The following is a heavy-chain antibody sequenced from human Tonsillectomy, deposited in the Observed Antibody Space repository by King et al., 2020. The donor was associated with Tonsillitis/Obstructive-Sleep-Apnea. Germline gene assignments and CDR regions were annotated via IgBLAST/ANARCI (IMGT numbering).Heavy chain of an antibody. CDR3: ASFSNYGGDFDY. V-gene: IGHV3-48*03. D-gene: IGHD4-11*01. J-gene: IGHJ4*02. Sequence: VQLVESGGGLVQPGGSLRLSCAASGFTFSSYEMNWVRQAPGKGLEWVSYISSSGSTIYYADSVKGRFTISRENAKNSLYLQMNSLRAEDTAVYYCASFSNYGGDFDYWGQGTLVTVSS. CDR1: GFTFSSYE. CDR2: ISSSGSTI.